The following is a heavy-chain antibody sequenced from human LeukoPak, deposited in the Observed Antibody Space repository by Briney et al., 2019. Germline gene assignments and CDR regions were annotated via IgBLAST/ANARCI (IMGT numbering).Heavy chain of an antibody. CDR3: ARDWDFGVVNLDY. V-gene: IGHV3-30-3*01. Sequence: GGSLRLSCAASGFTFSSYAMHWVRQAPGKGLEWVAVISYDGSNKYYADSVKGRFTISRDNSKNTLYLQMNSLRAEDTAVYYCARDWDFGVVNLDYWGQGTLVTVSS. CDR1: GFTFSSYA. CDR2: ISYDGSNK. D-gene: IGHD3-3*01. J-gene: IGHJ4*02.